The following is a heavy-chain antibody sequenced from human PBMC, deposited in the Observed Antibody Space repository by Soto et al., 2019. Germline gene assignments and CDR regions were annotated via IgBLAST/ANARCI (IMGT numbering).Heavy chain of an antibody. CDR2: IKAGNGNT. CDR1: GYTFTSYA. D-gene: IGHD6-19*01. CDR3: ARDLGGWTDY. V-gene: IGHV1-3*01. Sequence: QVQLVQSGAEVKKPGASVKDSCKASGYTFTSYAMQWVRPAPGQRLEWMGWIKAGNGNTKYSQKFQGRVTITSDTSASTDYMELSSLRSEDTAVYYCARDLGGWTDYWGQGTLVTVSS. J-gene: IGHJ4*02.